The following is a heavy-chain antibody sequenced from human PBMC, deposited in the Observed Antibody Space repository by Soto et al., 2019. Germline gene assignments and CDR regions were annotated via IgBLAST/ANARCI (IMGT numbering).Heavy chain of an antibody. V-gene: IGHV1-18*01. CDR2: ISAYNGNT. CDR1: GYTFTSYG. D-gene: IGHD3-10*01. J-gene: IGHJ4*02. CDR3: ASGWFGEFVYYFDY. Sequence: QVQLVQPEAEVKKPGASVKVSCKATGYTFTSYGISWVRQAPGQGLEWMGWISAYNGNTNYAQKLQGRVTMTTDTSTSTAYMELRSLRSDDTAVYYCASGWFGEFVYYFDYWGQGTLVTVSS.